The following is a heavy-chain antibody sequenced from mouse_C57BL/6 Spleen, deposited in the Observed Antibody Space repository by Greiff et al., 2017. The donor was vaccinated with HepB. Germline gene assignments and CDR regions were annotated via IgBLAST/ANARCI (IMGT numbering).Heavy chain of an antibody. CDR3: ARSGAITTVVAPDY. V-gene: IGHV1-53*01. D-gene: IGHD1-1*01. CDR2: INPSNGGT. J-gene: IGHJ2*01. CDR1: GYTFTSYW. Sequence: QVHVKQPGTELVKPGASVKLSCKASGYTFTSYWMHWVKQRPGQGLEWIGNINPSNGGTNYNEKFKSKATLTVDKSSSTAYMQLSSLTSEDSAVYYCARSGAITTVVAPDYWGQGTTLTVSS.